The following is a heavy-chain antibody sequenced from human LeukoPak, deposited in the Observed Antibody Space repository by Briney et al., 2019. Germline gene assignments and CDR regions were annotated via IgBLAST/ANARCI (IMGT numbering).Heavy chain of an antibody. V-gene: IGHV3-48*01. CDR1: GFTFSLYS. CDR2: ITSGSSTT. D-gene: IGHD2/OR15-2a*01. CDR3: AKLSDY. Sequence: QPGGSLRLSCAASGFTFSLYSMNWVRQAPGKGLEWVSYITSGSSTTYYADSVKGRFTISRDNSKNTLYLQMNSLRAEDTAVYYCAKLSDYWGQGTLVTVSS. J-gene: IGHJ4*02.